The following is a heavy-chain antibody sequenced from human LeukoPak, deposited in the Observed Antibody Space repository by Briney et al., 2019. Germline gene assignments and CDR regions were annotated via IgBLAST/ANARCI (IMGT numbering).Heavy chain of an antibody. D-gene: IGHD6-13*01. CDR3: ARAAAAGTNYYYYMDV. Sequence: GESLKISCKGSGYSFTSYWIGWVRQTPGKGLEWMGIIYPGDSDTRYSPSFQGQVTISADKSISTAYLQWSSLKASDTAMYYCARAAAAGTNYYYYMDVWGKGTTVTISS. CDR1: GYSFTSYW. J-gene: IGHJ6*03. CDR2: IYPGDSDT. V-gene: IGHV5-51*01.